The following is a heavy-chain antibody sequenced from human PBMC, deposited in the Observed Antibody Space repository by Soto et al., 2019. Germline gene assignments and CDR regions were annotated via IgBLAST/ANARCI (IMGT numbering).Heavy chain of an antibody. CDR3: ARGTSSGHYYMDV. Sequence: EVQLVESGGGLVQPGGSLRLSCAASGFTFSSYDMHWVRQATGKGLEWVSAIGTAGDTYYPGSVKGRFTISRENAKNSLYLQMNSLRAGDTAVYYCARGTSSGHYYMDVWGKGTTVTVSS. CDR2: IGTAGDT. J-gene: IGHJ6*03. V-gene: IGHV3-13*01. CDR1: GFTFSSYD. D-gene: IGHD6-19*01.